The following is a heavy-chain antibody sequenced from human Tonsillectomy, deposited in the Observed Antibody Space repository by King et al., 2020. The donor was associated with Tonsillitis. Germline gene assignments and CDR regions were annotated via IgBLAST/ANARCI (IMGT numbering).Heavy chain of an antibody. J-gene: IGHJ4*02. V-gene: IGHV3-53*01. D-gene: IGHD2-2*01. Sequence: VQLVESGGGLIQPGGSLRLSCAASGFSVSSNYMNWVRQAPGKGLEWVSVIYRGGNTYYADSVKGRFTISRDNSKNTLYLQMNSLRAEDTAVYFCAREASAEYYFDYWGQGTLVTVSS. CDR2: IYRGGNT. CDR1: GFSVSSNY. CDR3: AREASAEYYFDY.